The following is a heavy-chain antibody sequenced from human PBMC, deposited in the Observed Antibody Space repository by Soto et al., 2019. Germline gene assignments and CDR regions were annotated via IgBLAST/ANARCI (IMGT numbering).Heavy chain of an antibody. Sequence: PSETLSLTCTVSGGSILNGGHYWTWIRQHPGKGLEWIGRIFFSGNTHYNPALKSRLTFSLDTAKNQFSLKLTSVTAADTAIYYCARGSVDTVDSSVFYEYWGQGPPVTVPS. CDR2: IFFSGNT. D-gene: IGHD3-22*01. V-gene: IGHV4-31*03. CDR3: ARGSVDTVDSSVFYEY. J-gene: IGHJ4*02. CDR1: GGSILNGGHY.